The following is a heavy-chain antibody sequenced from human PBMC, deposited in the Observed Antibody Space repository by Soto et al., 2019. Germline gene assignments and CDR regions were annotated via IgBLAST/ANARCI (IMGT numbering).Heavy chain of an antibody. CDR2: IYYRGTT. J-gene: IGHJ4*02. CDR3: ARGGGSPYHDHEFDY. V-gene: IGHV4-59*11. D-gene: IGHD2-2*01. CDR1: GVSTRNHN. Sequence: SETLSLTCSVSGVSTRNHNWTWIRKPPGQGPEWIGCIYYRGTTNYNASFNSRVTISVDTSKNQFSLKLTSVTTADTAVYYCARGGGSPYHDHEFDYWGQGILVTVSS.